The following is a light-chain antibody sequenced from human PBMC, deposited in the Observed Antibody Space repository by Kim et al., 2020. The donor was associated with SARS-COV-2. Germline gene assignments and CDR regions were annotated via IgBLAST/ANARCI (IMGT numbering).Light chain of an antibody. CDR3: HQYNGWPLT. CDR1: QSVGSH. J-gene: IGKJ4*01. V-gene: IGKV3-15*01. Sequence: VSAGEGATLSCRASQSVGSHLAWYRRKPGQAPRLLIHEISTLATGVPVRFSGSGSGTEFTLTISSLQSEDFAVYFCHQYNGWPLTFGGGTKVDIK. CDR2: EIS.